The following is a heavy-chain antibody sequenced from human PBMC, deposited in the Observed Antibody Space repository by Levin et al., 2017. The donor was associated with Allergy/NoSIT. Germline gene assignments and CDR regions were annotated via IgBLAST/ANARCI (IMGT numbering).Heavy chain of an antibody. CDR3: AKDIAATTNLAQGYYGMDV. Sequence: GGSLRLSCAASGFTFDDYAMHWVRQAPGKGLEWVSGISWNSGSIGYADSVKGRFTISRDNAKNSLYLQMNSLRAEDTALYYCAKDIAATTNLAQGYYGMDVWGQGTTVTVSS. CDR2: ISWNSGSI. D-gene: IGHD6-6*01. CDR1: GFTFDDYA. V-gene: IGHV3-9*01. J-gene: IGHJ6*02.